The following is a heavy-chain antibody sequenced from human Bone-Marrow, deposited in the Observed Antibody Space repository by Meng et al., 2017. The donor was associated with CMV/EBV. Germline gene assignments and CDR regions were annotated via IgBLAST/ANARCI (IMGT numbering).Heavy chain of an antibody. V-gene: IGHV3-53*01. D-gene: IGHD3-10*01. J-gene: IGHJ3*02. Sequence: GESLKISCAASAFTVSNNYMSWVRQAPGKGLEWVPVIYSGGSTYYADSVKGRFTIFRDKSKITLYLQMNSLRAEDTAMYYCARDGSGVGPAFDIWGQGTMVTVSS. CDR3: ARDGSGVGPAFDI. CDR1: AFTVSNNY. CDR2: IYSGGST.